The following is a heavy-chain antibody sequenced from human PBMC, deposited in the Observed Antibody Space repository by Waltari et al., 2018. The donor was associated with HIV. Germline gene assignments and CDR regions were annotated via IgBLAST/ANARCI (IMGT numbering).Heavy chain of an antibody. Sequence: VQLVQSGTEVKKPGASLTISCTAPGYRVTTYWLAWVRQRPGKGLEWMVSFYPGESETSYMPSFEGQVTISVDKSIATAYMQWSSLKASDSGVYYCARPGLAYCGGDCYYHFWGQGTLVSVSS. D-gene: IGHD2-21*02. CDR1: GYRVTTYW. V-gene: IGHV5-51*01. J-gene: IGHJ4*02. CDR3: ARPGLAYCGGDCYYHF. CDR2: FYPGESET.